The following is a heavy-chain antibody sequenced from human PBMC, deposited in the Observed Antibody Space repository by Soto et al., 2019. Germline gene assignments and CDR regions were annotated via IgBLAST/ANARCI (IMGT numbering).Heavy chain of an antibody. V-gene: IGHV3-21*01. CDR1: GFTFSSYS. CDR3: ARGYHYYDSSGYDKWDAFDI. D-gene: IGHD3-22*01. Sequence: EVQLVESGGGLAKPGGSLRLSCAASGFTFSSYSMNWVRQAPGKGLEWVSSISSSRSYIYYADSVKGGFTISRDNDKNSLYLQMNSLRAEDTAVYYCARGYHYYDSSGYDKWDAFDIWGQGTMVTVSS. CDR2: ISSSRSYI. J-gene: IGHJ3*02.